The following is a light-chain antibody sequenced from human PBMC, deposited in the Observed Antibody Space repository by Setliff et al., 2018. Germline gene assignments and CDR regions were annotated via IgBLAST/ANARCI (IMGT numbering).Light chain of an antibody. CDR2: EVT. CDR3: SAYTSSSTYV. Sequence: QSALTQPASVSGSPGQSITISCSGTIGDVGAYDFVSWYQHPPGKAPKLVIYEVTNRPSGISNRFSGSKSGNSASLIISGLQAEDEADYYCSAYTSSSTYVFGTGTKGTVL. CDR1: IGDVGAYDF. V-gene: IGLV2-14*01. J-gene: IGLJ1*01.